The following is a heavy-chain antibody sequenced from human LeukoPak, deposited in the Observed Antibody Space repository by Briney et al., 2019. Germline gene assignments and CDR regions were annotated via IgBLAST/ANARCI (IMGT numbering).Heavy chain of an antibody. CDR2: IIPIFGTA. Sequence: ASVKVSCKASGGTFSSYAISWVRQAPGQGLEWMGGIIPIFGTANYAQKFQGRVTITADESTSTAYMELSSLRSEDTAVYYCARGVVPAARLYAFDIWGQGTMVTVSS. CDR1: GGTFSSYA. CDR3: ARGVVPAARLYAFDI. J-gene: IGHJ3*02. D-gene: IGHD2-2*01. V-gene: IGHV1-69*13.